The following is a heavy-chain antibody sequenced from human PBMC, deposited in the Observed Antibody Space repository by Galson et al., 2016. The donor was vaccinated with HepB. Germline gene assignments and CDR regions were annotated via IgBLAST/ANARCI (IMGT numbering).Heavy chain of an antibody. CDR3: ARGNLRGELHFDY. Sequence: ETLSLTCAVYRGFFSGHYWSWIHQPPGKGLEWIGEINHSGGTNYNPSLKSRVTISLDTSKNQFSLKLSSVTAADTGVYFCARGNLRGELHFDYWGQGNLVTVSS. V-gene: IGHV4-34*01. J-gene: IGHJ4*02. CDR2: INHSGGT. D-gene: IGHD1-26*01. CDR1: RGFFSGHY.